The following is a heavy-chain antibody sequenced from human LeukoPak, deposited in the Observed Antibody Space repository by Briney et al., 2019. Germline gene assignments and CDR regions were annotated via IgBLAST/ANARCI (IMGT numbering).Heavy chain of an antibody. Sequence: GGSLRLSCAASGFTLSTYWMSWVRQAPGKGLEWVANIRQDGSQKNYVDSVKGRFTISRDNAKNSLYLQINSLRAEDTAVYYCAKDRSGSYDWGQGTLVTVSS. J-gene: IGHJ4*02. V-gene: IGHV3-7*01. CDR2: IRQDGSQK. CDR3: AKDRSGSYD. CDR1: GFTLSTYW. D-gene: IGHD1-26*01.